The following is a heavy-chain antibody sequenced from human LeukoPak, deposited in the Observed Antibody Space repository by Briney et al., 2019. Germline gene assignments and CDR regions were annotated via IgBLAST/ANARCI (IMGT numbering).Heavy chain of an antibody. CDR2: ISSSSSTI. Sequence: GGSLRLSCAASGFTFSNYAMNWVRQAPGKGLEWVSYISSSSSTIYYADSVKGRFTISRDNAKNSLYLQMNSLRAEDTAVYYCARDVFGGYNFGYYFDYWGQGTLVTVSS. D-gene: IGHD5-24*01. CDR1: GFTFSNYA. CDR3: ARDVFGGYNFGYYFDY. V-gene: IGHV3-48*01. J-gene: IGHJ4*02.